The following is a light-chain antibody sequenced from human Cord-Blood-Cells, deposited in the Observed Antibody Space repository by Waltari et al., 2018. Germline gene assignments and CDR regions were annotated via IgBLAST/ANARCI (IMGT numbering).Light chain of an antibody. CDR3: QQLNSYPYT. J-gene: IGKJ2*01. Sequence: IQLTQSPSFPSASVGDRVTITCRASQGISSYLAWYHQKPGKAPKLLIYAASTLQSGVPSRFSGSGSGTEFTLTISSLQPEDFATYYCQQLNSYPYTFGQGTKLEIK. V-gene: IGKV1-9*01. CDR1: QGISSY. CDR2: AAS.